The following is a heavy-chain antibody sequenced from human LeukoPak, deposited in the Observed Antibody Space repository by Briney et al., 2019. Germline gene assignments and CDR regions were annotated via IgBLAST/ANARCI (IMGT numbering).Heavy chain of an antibody. D-gene: IGHD3-10*01. J-gene: IGHJ6*02. CDR3: ARAVYGSGSPPPYYYYGMDV. Sequence: PETLSLTCAVYGGSFSGYYWSWIRQPPGKGLEWIGEINHSGSTNYNPSLKSRVTISVDTSKNQFSLKLSSVTAADTAVYYCARAVYGSGSPPPYYYYGMDVWGQGTTVTVPS. V-gene: IGHV4-34*01. CDR1: GGSFSGYY. CDR2: INHSGST.